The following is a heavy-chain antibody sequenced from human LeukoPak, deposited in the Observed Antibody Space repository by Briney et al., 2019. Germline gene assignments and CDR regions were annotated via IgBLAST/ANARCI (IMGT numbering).Heavy chain of an antibody. D-gene: IGHD2/OR15-2a*01. J-gene: IGHJ6*03. Sequence: SETLSLTCSVSGGSISSSSSYWGWIRQPPGKGLEYIGSIYYSGSTYDNPSLKSRVTISVDTSNNQYSLKLSSVTAADTAMYYCARLLTGYMDVWGKGTTVTVSS. V-gene: IGHV4-39*07. CDR3: ARLLTGYMDV. CDR2: IYYSGST. CDR1: GGSISSSSSY.